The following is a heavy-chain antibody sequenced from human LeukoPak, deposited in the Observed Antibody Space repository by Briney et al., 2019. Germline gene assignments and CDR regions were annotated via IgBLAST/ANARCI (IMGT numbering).Heavy chain of an antibody. Sequence: ASVKVSCKASGGTFSSYAISWVRQAPGQGLEWMGLINPSGGSTSYAQKFQGRLTMTRDTPTSTVYMELSSLRSEDTAVYYCARAHGYCSSTSCYSYDYWGQGTLVTVSS. CDR2: INPSGGST. J-gene: IGHJ4*02. D-gene: IGHD2-2*03. V-gene: IGHV1-46*01. CDR1: GGTFSSYA. CDR3: ARAHGYCSSTSCYSYDY.